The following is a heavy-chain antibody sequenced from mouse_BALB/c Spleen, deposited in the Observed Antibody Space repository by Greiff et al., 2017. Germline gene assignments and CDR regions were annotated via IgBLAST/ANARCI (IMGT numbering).Heavy chain of an antibody. Sequence: QVQLQQPGAELVRPGASVKLSCKASGYTFTSYWINWVKQRPGQGLEWIGDIYPSDSYTNYNQKFKDKATLTVDKSSRTAYMQLSSPTSEASAVYYCTAMITTGGYCDVWGAGTTATVAS. CDR3: TAMITTGGYCDV. D-gene: IGHD2-4*01. V-gene: IGHV1-69*02. CDR2: IYPSDSYT. J-gene: IGHJ1*01. CDR1: GYTFTSYW.